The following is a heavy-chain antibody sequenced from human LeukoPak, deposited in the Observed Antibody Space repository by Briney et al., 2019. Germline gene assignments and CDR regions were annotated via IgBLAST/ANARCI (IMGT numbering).Heavy chain of an antibody. CDR1: GFTFENYG. V-gene: IGHV3-20*04. D-gene: IGHD3-10*01. Sequence: PGGSLRLSCAASGFTFENYGMSWVRQAPGKGLEWVSGINWNGERTGYADSVKGRFTISRDNAKNTLFLQMNSLRAEDTAVYYCARDFLWGSGSRWGQGTLVTVSS. CDR2: INWNGERT. CDR3: ARDFLWGSGSR. J-gene: IGHJ4*02.